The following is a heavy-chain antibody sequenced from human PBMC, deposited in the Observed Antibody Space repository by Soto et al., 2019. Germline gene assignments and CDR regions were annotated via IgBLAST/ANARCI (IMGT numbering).Heavy chain of an antibody. Sequence: QVQLVQSGAEVKKPGSSVKVSCKASGGTFSSYAISWVRQAPGQGLEWMGGIIPIFGTANYAQKFQGRVKITEDESGSTGYVELSSLRSEDTGGYSCACGGGYEYVWGSYRYTYYYYGMDVWGQGTTVTVSS. J-gene: IGHJ6*02. V-gene: IGHV1-69*01. CDR1: GGTFSSYA. CDR2: IIPIFGTA. D-gene: IGHD3-16*02. CDR3: ACGGGYEYVWGSYRYTYYYYGMDV.